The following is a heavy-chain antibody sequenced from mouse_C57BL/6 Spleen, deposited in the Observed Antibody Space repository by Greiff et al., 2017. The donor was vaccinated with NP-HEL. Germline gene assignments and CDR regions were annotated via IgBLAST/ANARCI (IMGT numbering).Heavy chain of an antibody. Sequence: VMLVESGPGLVAPSQSLSITCTVSGFSLTSYAISWVRQPPGKGLEWLGVIWTGGGTNYNSALKSRLSISKDNSKSQVFLKMNSLQTDDTARYYCARNRDYDGYAMDYWGQGTSVTVSS. CDR2: IWTGGGT. J-gene: IGHJ4*01. CDR3: ARNRDYDGYAMDY. V-gene: IGHV2-9-1*01. D-gene: IGHD2-4*01. CDR1: GFSLTSYA.